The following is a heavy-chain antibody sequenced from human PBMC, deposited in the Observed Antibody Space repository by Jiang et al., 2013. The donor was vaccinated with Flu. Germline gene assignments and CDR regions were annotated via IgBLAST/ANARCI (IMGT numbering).Heavy chain of an antibody. CDR2: ISYDGSET. CDR1: GFTFGSYG. D-gene: IGHD3-10*01. J-gene: IGHJ4*02. CDR3: ARFYKSYFFDY. Sequence: GRSLRLSCATSGFTFGSYGMHWVRQAPGKGLEWVAAISYDGSETYYAASVRGRFTISRDKSKNTLTLQMNSLRVEDTAVYFCARFYKSYFFDYWGQGTLVTVSS. V-gene: IGHV3-30*03.